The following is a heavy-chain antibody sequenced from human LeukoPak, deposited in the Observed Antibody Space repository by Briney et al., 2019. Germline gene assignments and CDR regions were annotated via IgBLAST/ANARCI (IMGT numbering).Heavy chain of an antibody. Sequence: GGSLRLSCAASGFTFSDYYMSWIRQAPGKGLEWVSYISSSGSTIYYADSVKGRFTISGDNAKNSLYLQMNSLRAEDTAVYYCARDPHYYDSSGYVTNYYGMDVWGQGTTVTVSS. CDR2: ISSSGSTI. CDR3: ARDPHYYDSSGYVTNYYGMDV. CDR1: GFTFSDYY. J-gene: IGHJ6*02. V-gene: IGHV3-11*04. D-gene: IGHD3-22*01.